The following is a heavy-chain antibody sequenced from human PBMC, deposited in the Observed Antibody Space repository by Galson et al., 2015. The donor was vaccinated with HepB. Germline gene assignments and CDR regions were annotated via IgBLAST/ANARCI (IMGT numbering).Heavy chain of an antibody. V-gene: IGHV1-2*04. Sequence: SVKVSCKASGYNFSDSYIHWVRQAPGQGLQWMGWINPNSGATNTATRFQAWVTLTRDTSLNTAYMELSSLKSDDTAVYLCVTSRRDGDFDFWGQGTLVTVSS. CDR1: GYNFSDSY. J-gene: IGHJ4*02. D-gene: IGHD4-17*01. CDR3: VTSRRDGDFDF. CDR2: INPNSGAT.